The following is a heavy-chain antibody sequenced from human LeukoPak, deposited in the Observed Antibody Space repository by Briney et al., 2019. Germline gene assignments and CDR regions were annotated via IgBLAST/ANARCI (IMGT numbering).Heavy chain of an antibody. J-gene: IGHJ4*02. CDR2: FDPEDGET. CDR3: ARDGAARWEGFFDY. V-gene: IGHV1-24*01. D-gene: IGHD6-6*01. Sequence: ASVKVSCKVPGYTLTELSMHWVRQAPGKGLEWMGGFDPEDGETIYAQKFQGRVTMTEDTSTDTAYMELSSLRSEDAAVYYCARDGAARWEGFFDYWGQGTLVTVSS. CDR1: GYTLTELS.